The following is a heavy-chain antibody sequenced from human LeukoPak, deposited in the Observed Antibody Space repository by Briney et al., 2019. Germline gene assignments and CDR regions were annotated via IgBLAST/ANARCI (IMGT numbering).Heavy chain of an antibody. Sequence: ASVKVSCKASGYTFRDHYMHWVRQAPAQGLVGMGWITHKSGGTHYAQKFQGRVTMKRNKSINTIYMELSSLTSDDTAVYYCAREGRSAISLDYWGQGTLVTVSS. V-gene: IGHV1-2*02. J-gene: IGHJ4*02. CDR1: GYTFRDHY. CDR3: AREGRSAISLDY. D-gene: IGHD2-2*01. CDR2: ITHKSGGT.